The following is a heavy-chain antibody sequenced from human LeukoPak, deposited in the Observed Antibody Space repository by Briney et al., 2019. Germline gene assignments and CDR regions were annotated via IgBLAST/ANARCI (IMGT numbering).Heavy chain of an antibody. J-gene: IGHJ3*02. Sequence: ASVKVSCKASGYTFTGYYLHWVRQAPGQGLEWMGCVNPNSGDTSYAQKFQGSVTMTRDTSISTVYMELSRLRSDDTAVYFCARAGVWDYSDTSGYHNGAFDIWGQGTMVTVSS. V-gene: IGHV1-2*02. CDR1: GYTFTGYY. CDR3: ARAGVWDYSDTSGYHNGAFDI. CDR2: VNPNSGDT. D-gene: IGHD3-22*01.